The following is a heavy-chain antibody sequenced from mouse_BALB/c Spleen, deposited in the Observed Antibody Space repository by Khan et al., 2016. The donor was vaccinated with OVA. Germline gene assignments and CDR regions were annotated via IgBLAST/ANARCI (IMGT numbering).Heavy chain of an antibody. J-gene: IGHJ2*01. CDR1: GYSITSNYA. Sequence: VQLQQSGPGLVKPSQSLSLTCTVTGYSITSNYAWNWIRQFPGNKLEWMGYISYSDSTSYNPSLKSRISITRDTSQNQFFLQLNSVTTEDTATYYCARGNYYGYYFDYWGQGTTRTGSS. V-gene: IGHV3-2*02. D-gene: IGHD1-1*01. CDR3: ARGNYYGYYFDY. CDR2: ISYSDST.